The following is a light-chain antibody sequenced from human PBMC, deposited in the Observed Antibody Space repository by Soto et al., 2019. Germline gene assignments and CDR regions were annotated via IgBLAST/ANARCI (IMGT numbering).Light chain of an antibody. V-gene: IGLV1-40*01. CDR2: GNS. CDR1: SSNIGAGYD. Sequence: QSVLTQPPSVSGAPGQRVTISCTGSSSNIGAGYDVHWYQQLPGTAPKLLIYGNSNRPSGVPDRFSGSKSGTSAFLAITGLQPEDEADYYCSSYAGRTLYVFGTGTKVTVL. CDR3: SSYAGRTLYV. J-gene: IGLJ1*01.